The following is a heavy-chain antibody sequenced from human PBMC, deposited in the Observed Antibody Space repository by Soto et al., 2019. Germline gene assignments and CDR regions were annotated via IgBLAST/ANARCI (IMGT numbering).Heavy chain of an antibody. V-gene: IGHV3-74*01. Sequence: GGSLRLSCAASGFTFSSYWMHWVRQAPGKGLVWVSRINSDGSSTSYADSVKGRFTISRDNAKNTLYLQMNSLRAEDTAVYYCARGIGDFPGGYSGYDPDYWGQGTLVTVSS. CDR2: INSDGSST. CDR1: GFTFSSYW. D-gene: IGHD5-12*01. CDR3: ARGIGDFPGGYSGYDPDY. J-gene: IGHJ4*02.